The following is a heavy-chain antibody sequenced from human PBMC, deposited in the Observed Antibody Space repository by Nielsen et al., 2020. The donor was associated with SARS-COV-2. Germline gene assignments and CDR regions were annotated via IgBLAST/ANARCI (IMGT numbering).Heavy chain of an antibody. V-gene: IGHV3-7*03. D-gene: IGHD3-16*01. CDR1: GFTFSSYW. CDR2: IKQDGSEK. CDR3: ARGSHAYSYDF. Sequence: GESLKISCAASGFTFSSYWMSWVRQAPGKGLEWVANIKQDGSEKYYVDSVKGRFTISRDNAKNSLYLQMNSLRAEDTAVYYCARGSHAYSYDFWGQGTLVTVSS. J-gene: IGHJ4*02.